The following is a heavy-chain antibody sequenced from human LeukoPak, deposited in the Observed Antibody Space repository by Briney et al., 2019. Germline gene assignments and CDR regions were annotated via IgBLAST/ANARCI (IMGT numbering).Heavy chain of an antibody. CDR1: GGSISSGGYY. CDR3: ARGRKQWLQDY. D-gene: IGHD6-19*01. V-gene: IGHV4-61*08. CDR2: IYYSGST. Sequence: SETLSLTCAVSGGSISSGGYYWSWIRQPPGKGLEWIGYIYYSGSTNYNPSLKSRVTISVDTSKNQFSLKLSSVTAADTAVYYCARGRKQWLQDYWGQGTLVTVSS. J-gene: IGHJ4*02.